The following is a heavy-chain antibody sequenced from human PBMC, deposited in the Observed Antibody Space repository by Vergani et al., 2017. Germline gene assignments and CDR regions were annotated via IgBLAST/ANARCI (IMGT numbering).Heavy chain of an antibody. V-gene: IGHV4-61*02. D-gene: IGHD2-21*01. J-gene: IGHJ6*03. CDR3: ARASHCINCYSEGPNGPGYYYMDV. Sequence: QVQLQESGPGLLKPSQTLSLTCTVSGASASRGTYYWTWIRQPAGKKLEWIVRMYTSGHTIYNPSLESPVTMSVDTSKNQFSLQLSSVTAADTAVYYCARASHCINCYSEGPNGPGYYYMDVWGKGTTVTVSS. CDR2: MYTSGHT. CDR1: GASASRGTYY.